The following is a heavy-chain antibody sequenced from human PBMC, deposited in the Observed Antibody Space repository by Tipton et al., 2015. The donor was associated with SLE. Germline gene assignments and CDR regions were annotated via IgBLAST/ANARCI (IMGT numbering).Heavy chain of an antibody. J-gene: IGHJ3*02. CDR1: GGSISSGSYY. Sequence: TLSLTCTVSGGSISSGSYYWSWIRQPAGKGLEWIGYIYYSGSTNYNPPLKSRVTISVDTSKNQFSLKLSSVTAADTAVYYCARGDDAFDIWGQGTMVTVSS. CDR3: ARGDDAFDI. V-gene: IGHV4-61*10. CDR2: IYYSGST.